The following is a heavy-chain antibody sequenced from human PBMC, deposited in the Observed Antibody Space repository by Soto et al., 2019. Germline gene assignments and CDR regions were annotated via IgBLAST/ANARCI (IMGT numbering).Heavy chain of an antibody. V-gene: IGHV3-33*01. CDR1: GFTFSSYG. Sequence: VGSLRLSCAASGFTFSSYGMPWVRQAPGKGLEWVAVIWYDGSNKYYADSVKGRFTISRDNSKNTLYLQMNSLRAEDTAVYYCARGGQLTFFDYWGQGTLVTVSS. CDR2: IWYDGSNK. CDR3: ARGGQLTFFDY. D-gene: IGHD2-2*01. J-gene: IGHJ4*02.